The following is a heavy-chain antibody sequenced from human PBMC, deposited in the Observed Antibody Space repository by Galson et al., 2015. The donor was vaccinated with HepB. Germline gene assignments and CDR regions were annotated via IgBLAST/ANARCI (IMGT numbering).Heavy chain of an antibody. V-gene: IGHV1-69*13. Sequence: SVKVSCKASGGTFSSYAISWVRQAPGQGLEWMGGIIPIFGTANYAQKFQGRVTITADESTSTAYMGLSSLRSEDTAVYYCARGMLPSQVLSGIAVAGTFDYWGQGTLVTVSS. J-gene: IGHJ4*02. CDR1: GGTFSSYA. CDR2: IIPIFGTA. D-gene: IGHD6-19*01. CDR3: ARGMLPSQVLSGIAVAGTFDY.